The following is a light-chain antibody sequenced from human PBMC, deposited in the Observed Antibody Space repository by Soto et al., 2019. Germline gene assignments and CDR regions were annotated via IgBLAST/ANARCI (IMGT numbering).Light chain of an antibody. J-gene: IGLJ1*01. Sequence: SVLTQPASVSGSPGQSITTSCTGTSSDVGSYSLLSWYQHHPGKAPKLIIYEDIKGPSGVSNRFSGSKSGNTASLRISGLQAEDEADYYCYTYAGGSTYLFGTGTKVTVL. CDR2: EDI. V-gene: IGLV2-23*01. CDR3: YTYAGGSTYL. CDR1: SSDVGSYSL.